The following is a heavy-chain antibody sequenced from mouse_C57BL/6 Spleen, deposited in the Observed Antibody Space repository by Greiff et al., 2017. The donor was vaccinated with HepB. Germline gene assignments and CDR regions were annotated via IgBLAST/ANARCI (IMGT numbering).Heavy chain of an antibody. Sequence: EVQLQQSGPELVKPGASVKISCKASGYTFTDYYMNWVKQSHGKSLEWIGDINPNNGGTSYNQKFKGKATLTVDKSSSTAYMELRSLTSEDSAVYYCASDSVFAYWGQRTLVTVSA. V-gene: IGHV1-26*01. J-gene: IGHJ3*01. D-gene: IGHD2-13*01. CDR3: ASDSVFAY. CDR2: INPNNGGT. CDR1: GYTFTDYY.